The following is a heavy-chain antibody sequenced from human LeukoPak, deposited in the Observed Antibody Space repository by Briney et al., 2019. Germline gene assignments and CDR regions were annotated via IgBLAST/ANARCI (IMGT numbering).Heavy chain of an antibody. Sequence: SETLSLSCTVSGASVTDYYWSWIRQSPGKGLEWISYIHHSGNSDYNPSLRSRVTASLDTSKNPFSLNLISVTAAESAVYYCTRGHWGLQSWSQGTLVSVS. J-gene: IGHJ5*02. CDR3: TRGHWGLQS. V-gene: IGHV4-59*02. D-gene: IGHD7-27*01. CDR2: IHHSGNS. CDR1: GASVTDYY.